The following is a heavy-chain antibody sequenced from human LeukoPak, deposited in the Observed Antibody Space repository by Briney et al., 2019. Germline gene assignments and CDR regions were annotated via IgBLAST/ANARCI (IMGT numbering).Heavy chain of an antibody. CDR2: ISGSGGST. V-gene: IGHV3-23*01. Sequence: GGSLRLSCAASGFTFSSYAMSWVRQAPGQGLEWVSAISGSGGSTYYADSVKGRFTISRDNSKNTLYLQMNSLRAEDTAVYYCAKPLLLWFGELLPAEYFQHWGQGTLVTVSS. CDR1: GFTFSSYA. J-gene: IGHJ1*01. CDR3: AKPLLLWFGELLPAEYFQH. D-gene: IGHD3-10*01.